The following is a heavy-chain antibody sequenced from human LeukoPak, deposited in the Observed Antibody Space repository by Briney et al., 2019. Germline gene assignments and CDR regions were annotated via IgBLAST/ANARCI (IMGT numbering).Heavy chain of an antibody. CDR3: ARGDNVGEYYYYYGMDV. CDR2: INHSGST. CDR1: GGSFSGYY. V-gene: IGHV4-34*01. Sequence: SETLSLTCAVYGGSFSGYYWSWIRQPPGKGLEWIGEINHSGSTNYNPSLKSRVTISVDTSKNQFSLKLSSVTAADTAVYYCARGDNVGEYYYYYGMDVWGQGTTVTVSS. J-gene: IGHJ6*02. D-gene: IGHD2-15*01.